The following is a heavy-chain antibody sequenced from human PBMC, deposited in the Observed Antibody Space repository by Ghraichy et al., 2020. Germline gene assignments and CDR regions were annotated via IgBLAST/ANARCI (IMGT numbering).Heavy chain of an antibody. CDR3: VRADGSRGFYY. CDR2: ISSDSFRI. D-gene: IGHD3-10*01. J-gene: IGHJ4*01. CDR1: GFNLGVYT. V-gene: IGHV3-21*01. Sequence: GGSLRLSCATSGFNLGVYTMNWLRWAPSKGLQWVSSISSDSFRIYYTDSVRGRFTISRDNAMNSVFLQMDSLTVEDTAMYYCVRADGSRGFYYWGQGTQGSVSS.